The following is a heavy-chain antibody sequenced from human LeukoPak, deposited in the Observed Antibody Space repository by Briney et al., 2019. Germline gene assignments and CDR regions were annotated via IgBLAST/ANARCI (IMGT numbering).Heavy chain of an antibody. CDR1: GGTFSSYA. J-gene: IGHJ5*02. V-gene: IGHV1-69*04. CDR3: AVVPKAYDYVWGTAPVDP. Sequence: GASVKVSCKASGGTFSSYAISWVRQAPGQGLEWMGRIIPILGIANYAQKFQGRVTITADKSTSTAYMELSSLRSEDTAVYYCAVVPKAYDYVWGTAPVDPWGQGTLVTVSS. CDR2: IIPILGIA. D-gene: IGHD3-16*01.